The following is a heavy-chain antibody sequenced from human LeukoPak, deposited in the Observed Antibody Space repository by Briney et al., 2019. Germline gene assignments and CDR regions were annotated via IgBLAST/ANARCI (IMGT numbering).Heavy chain of an antibody. CDR1: GYTFTSYG. D-gene: IGHD6-6*01. Sequence: ASVKVSCKASGYTFTSYGISWVRQAPGQGLEWMGIINPSGGSTSYAQKFQGRVTMTRDTSTSTVYMELSSLRSEDTAVYYCARDRVAARLVPDYWGQGTLVTVSS. J-gene: IGHJ4*02. CDR3: ARDRVAARLVPDY. V-gene: IGHV1-46*01. CDR2: INPSGGST.